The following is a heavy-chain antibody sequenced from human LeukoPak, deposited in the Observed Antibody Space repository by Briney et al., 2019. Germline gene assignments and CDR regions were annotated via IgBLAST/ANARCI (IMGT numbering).Heavy chain of an antibody. V-gene: IGHV4-30-4*01. CDR3: ARLYYDILTGYLEGAFDI. CDR2: IYYSGST. Sequence: SETLSLTCTVSGGSISSGDYYWSWSRQPPGKGLEWIGYIYYSGSTYYNPSLKSRVTISVDTSKNQFSLKLSSVTAADTAVYYCARLYYDILTGYLEGAFDIWGQGTMVTVSP. J-gene: IGHJ3*02. D-gene: IGHD3-9*01. CDR1: GGSISSGDYY.